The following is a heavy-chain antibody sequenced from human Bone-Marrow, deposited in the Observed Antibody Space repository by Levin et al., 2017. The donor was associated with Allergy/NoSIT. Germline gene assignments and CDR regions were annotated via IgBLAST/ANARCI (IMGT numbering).Heavy chain of an antibody. CDR2: IYYSGST. CDR1: GGSISSSSYY. Sequence: PSETLSLTCTVSGGSISSSSYYWGWIRQPPGKGLEWIGSIYYSGSTYYNPSLKSRVTISVDTSKNQFSLKLSSVTAADTAVYYCARGYDSSGYYSLYYFDYWGQGTLVTVSS. D-gene: IGHD3-22*01. V-gene: IGHV4-39*07. J-gene: IGHJ4*02. CDR3: ARGYDSSGYYSLYYFDY.